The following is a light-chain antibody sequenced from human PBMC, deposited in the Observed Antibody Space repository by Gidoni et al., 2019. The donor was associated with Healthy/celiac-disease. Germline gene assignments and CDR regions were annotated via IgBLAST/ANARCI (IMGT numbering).Light chain of an antibody. J-gene: IGKJ2*01. CDR1: QSVSSSY. CDR2: GAS. V-gene: IGKV3-20*01. CDR3: QQYGSSSMYT. Sequence: DIVLTHSPGTLSLSPGERATLSCRASQSVSSSYLAWYQQKPGQAPRLLIYGASSRATGIPDRFSGSGSGTDFTLTISRLEPEDFAVYYCQQYGSSSMYTFGQGTKLEIK.